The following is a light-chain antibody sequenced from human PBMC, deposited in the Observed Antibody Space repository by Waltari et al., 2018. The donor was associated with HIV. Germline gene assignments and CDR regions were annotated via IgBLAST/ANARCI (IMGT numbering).Light chain of an antibody. CDR3: QQSYSTLTGT. J-gene: IGKJ1*01. Sequence: IQMTPSPSSLSASVGDRVTITCRASQTIGNYLNWYQDRTGNAPELLIYAASICQRTVPSMFSGSESGTDFTLTISNLQPEDSSTFYCQQSYSTLTGTFGQGTKVRIK. V-gene: IGKV1-39*01. CDR2: AAS. CDR1: QTIGNY.